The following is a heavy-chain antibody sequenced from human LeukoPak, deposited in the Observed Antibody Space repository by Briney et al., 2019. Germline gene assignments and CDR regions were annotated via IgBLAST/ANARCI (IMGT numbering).Heavy chain of an antibody. D-gene: IGHD2-8*01. V-gene: IGHV4-59*01. Sequence: PSETLSLTCTVAGGSISSYYWSWIRQPPGKGLEWIGYIYYSGSTNYNPSLKSRVTISVDTSKKQFSLKLRSVTAADTAVYYCARSPGLAFPDIVLMPSTMPPHWFDPWGQGTLVTVSS. CDR2: IYYSGST. CDR1: GGSISSYY. J-gene: IGHJ5*02. CDR3: ARSPGLAFPDIVLMPSTMPPHWFDP.